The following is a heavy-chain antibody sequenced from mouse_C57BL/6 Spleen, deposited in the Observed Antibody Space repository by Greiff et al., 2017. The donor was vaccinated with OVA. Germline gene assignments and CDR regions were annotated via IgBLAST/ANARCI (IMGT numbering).Heavy chain of an antibody. V-gene: IGHV1-5*01. CDR3: TRYDYDPYYAMDY. J-gene: IGHJ4*01. CDR2: IYPGNSDT. Sequence: EVQLQQSGTVLARPGASVKMSCKTSGYTFTSYWMHWVKQRPGQGLEWIGAIYPGNSDTSYNQKFKGKAKLTAVTSASTAYIERSSLTNEDSAVYYCTRYDYDPYYAMDYWGQGTSVTVSS. D-gene: IGHD2-4*01. CDR1: GYTFTSYW.